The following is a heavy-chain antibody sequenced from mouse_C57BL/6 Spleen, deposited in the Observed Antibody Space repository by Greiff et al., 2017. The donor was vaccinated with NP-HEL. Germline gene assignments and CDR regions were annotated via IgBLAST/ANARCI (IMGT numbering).Heavy chain of an antibody. CDR2: ISSGSSTI. D-gene: IGHD2-1*01. V-gene: IGHV5-17*01. J-gene: IGHJ1*03. Sequence: EVKLMESGGGLVKPGGSLKLSCAASGFTFSDYGMHWVRQAPEKGLEWVAYISSGSSTIYYADTVKGRFTISRDNATNTLFLQMTSLRSEDTAMYYCARPYGNYWYFDVWGTGTTVTVSS. CDR3: ARPYGNYWYFDV. CDR1: GFTFSDYG.